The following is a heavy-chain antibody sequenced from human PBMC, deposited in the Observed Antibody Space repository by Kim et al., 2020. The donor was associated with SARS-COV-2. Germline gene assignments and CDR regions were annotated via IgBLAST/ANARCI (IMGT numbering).Heavy chain of an antibody. V-gene: IGHV1-46*01. CDR2: GST. CDR3: ARARSGCDY. Sequence: GSTTYAQRFQGRVTMTRDTSTSTVYMELNSLRSEDTAVYYCARARSGCDYWGQGTLVTVSS. J-gene: IGHJ4*02. D-gene: IGHD3-22*01.